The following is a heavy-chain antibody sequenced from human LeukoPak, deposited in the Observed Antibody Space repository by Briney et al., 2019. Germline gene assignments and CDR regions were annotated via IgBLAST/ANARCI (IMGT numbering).Heavy chain of an antibody. CDR2: ISGSTGNT. Sequence: ASVKVSCKASGYLSTRYGFIWVRQAPGHGLQWMGWISGSTGNTNYAQIVQGRVSMTTDTSTNTAYMELRSLTVDDTAVYYCARGSLLGGGFDYWGQGTLVTVSS. CDR3: ARGSLLGGGFDY. V-gene: IGHV1-18*01. D-gene: IGHD1-26*01. J-gene: IGHJ4*02. CDR1: GYLSTRYG.